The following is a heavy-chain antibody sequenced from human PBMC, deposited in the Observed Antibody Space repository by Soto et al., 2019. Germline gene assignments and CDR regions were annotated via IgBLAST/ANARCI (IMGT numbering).Heavy chain of an antibody. CDR3: ARGGLGYCTNGVCYTSPYYFDY. J-gene: IGHJ4*02. D-gene: IGHD2-8*01. CDR1: GGSFSGYY. CDR2: INHSGST. Sequence: SETLSLTCAVYGGSFSGYYWSWIRQPPGKGLEWIGEINHSGSTNYNPSLKSRVTISVDTSKNQFSLKLSSVTAADTAVYYCARGGLGYCTNGVCYTSPYYFDYWGQGTLVTVSS. V-gene: IGHV4-34*01.